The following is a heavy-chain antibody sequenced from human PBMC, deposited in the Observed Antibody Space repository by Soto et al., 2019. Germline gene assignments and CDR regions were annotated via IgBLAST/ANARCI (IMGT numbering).Heavy chain of an antibody. CDR1: GFTFSSYA. CDR3: ARERSYYYDSSGYSHYYYYYGMDV. CDR2: ISYDGSNK. J-gene: IGHJ6*02. D-gene: IGHD3-22*01. V-gene: IGHV3-30-3*01. Sequence: PWGSLRLSCAASGFTFSSYAMHWVRQAPGKGLEWVAVISYDGSNKYYADSVKGRFTISRDNSKNTLYLQMNSLRAEDTAVYYCARERSYYYDSSGYSHYYYYYGMDVWGQGTTVTVSS.